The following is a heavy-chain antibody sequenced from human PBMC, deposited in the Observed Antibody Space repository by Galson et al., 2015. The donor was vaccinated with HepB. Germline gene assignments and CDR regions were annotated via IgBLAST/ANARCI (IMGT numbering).Heavy chain of an antibody. V-gene: IGHV1-69*13. D-gene: IGHD6-13*01. CDR3: AREGIAAATNPVDY. CDR2: ITPMFGTA. CDR1: GGTFSTYA. Sequence: SVKVSCKASGGTFSTYAISWVRQAPGQGLEWMGGITPMFGTANYAQKFQGRVTITADESTSTAYMELSSLRSEDTAVYYCAREGIAAATNPVDYWGQGTQVTVSS. J-gene: IGHJ4*02.